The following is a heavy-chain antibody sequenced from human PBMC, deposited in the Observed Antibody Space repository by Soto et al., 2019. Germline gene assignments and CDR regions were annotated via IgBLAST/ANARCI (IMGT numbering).Heavy chain of an antibody. CDR1: EFIFSTYG. CDR2: IWHDGSEK. Sequence: QVQLVESGGGVVQPGRSLRLSCAASEFIFSTYGMHWVRQAPGKGLEWVAVIWHDGSEKYYADSVKGRFTVSRDNSKNILFLQMNSLAAEDTAVYYCARGRTALSARSDYSPRFDYWGQGTRVTVSS. J-gene: IGHJ4*02. D-gene: IGHD3-22*01. V-gene: IGHV3-33*01. CDR3: ARGRTALSARSDYSPRFDY.